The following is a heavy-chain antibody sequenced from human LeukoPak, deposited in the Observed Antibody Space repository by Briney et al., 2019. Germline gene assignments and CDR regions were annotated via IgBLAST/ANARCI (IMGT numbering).Heavy chain of an antibody. CDR1: GGTFSSYA. CDR3: ARRPAAYGDYGMDV. CDR2: IIPILGIA. J-gene: IGHJ6*02. V-gene: IGHV1-69*04. D-gene: IGHD4-17*01. Sequence: SVKVSCKASGGTFSSYAISWVRQAPGQGLEWMGRIIPILGIANYAQKFQGRVTITADKSTSTAYMELSSLRSEDTAVYYCARRPAAYGDYGMDVWGQGTTVTVSS.